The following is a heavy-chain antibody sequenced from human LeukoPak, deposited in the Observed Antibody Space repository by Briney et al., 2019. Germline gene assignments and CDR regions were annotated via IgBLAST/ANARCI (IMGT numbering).Heavy chain of an antibody. Sequence: GSLRLSCAASGFTFSSHWRHWVRQAPGKGLVWVSRINGDGSNTTYADSVKGRFTISRDNAKNTLYLQMNSLRAKDTALYYCAKSGETGRYFDWSHPDYWGQGTLVTVSS. V-gene: IGHV3-74*03. D-gene: IGHD3-9*01. CDR1: GFTFSSHW. CDR2: INGDGSNT. J-gene: IGHJ4*02. CDR3: AKSGETGRYFDWSHPDY.